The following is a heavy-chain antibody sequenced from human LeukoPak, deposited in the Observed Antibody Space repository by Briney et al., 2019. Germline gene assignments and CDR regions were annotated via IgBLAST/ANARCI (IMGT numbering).Heavy chain of an antibody. V-gene: IGHV3-23*01. CDR2: ISGSGGST. J-gene: IGHJ4*02. Sequence: GRSLRLSCAASGFTFSSYAMSWVRQAPGKGLEWVSAISGSGGSTYYADSVKGRFTISRDNSKNTLYLQMNSLRAEDTAVYYCAKDRTGYSSGWYEDYFDYWGQGTLVTVSS. CDR3: AKDRTGYSSGWYEDYFDY. D-gene: IGHD6-19*01. CDR1: GFTFSSYA.